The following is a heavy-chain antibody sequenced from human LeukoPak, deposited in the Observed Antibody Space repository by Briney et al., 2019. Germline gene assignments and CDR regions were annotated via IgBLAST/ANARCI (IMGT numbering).Heavy chain of an antibody. CDR1: GGSISGYY. V-gene: IGHV4-59*01. Sequence: KPSETLSLTCTVSGGSISGYYWSWIRQSPGRGLEWIGYIYYSGSTNYNPSLKSRVTMSVDTPQNQSQNQFSLKLSSVTAADTAVYYCARTSSGYLIDYWGQGTLVTVSS. J-gene: IGHJ4*02. D-gene: IGHD3-22*01. CDR3: ARTSSGYLIDY. CDR2: IYYSGST.